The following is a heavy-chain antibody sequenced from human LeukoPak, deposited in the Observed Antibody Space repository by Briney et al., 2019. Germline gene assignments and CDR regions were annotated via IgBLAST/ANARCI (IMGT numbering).Heavy chain of an antibody. V-gene: IGHV4-61*01. CDR3: ASVGSGDAFDI. CDR1: GGSVSSGSYY. Sequence: SETLSLTCTVSGGSVSSGSYYWGWIRQPPGKGLEWIGYIYYSGSTNYNPSLKSRVTISVDTSKNQFSLKLSSVTAADTAVYYCASVGSGDAFDIWGQGTMVTVSS. J-gene: IGHJ3*02. CDR2: IYYSGST. D-gene: IGHD3-16*01.